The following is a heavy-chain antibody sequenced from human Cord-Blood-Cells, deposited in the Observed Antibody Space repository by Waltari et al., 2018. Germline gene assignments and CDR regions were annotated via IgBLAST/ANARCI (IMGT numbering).Heavy chain of an antibody. Sequence: EVQLVESGGGLVQPGGSLRLSCAASGFTFSSYWMHWVRQGPGKGLVWVSRINSYGRSTRYADSVKGRFTISRDNAKNTLYLQMNSLRAEDTAVYYCAGEVGATHAFDIWGQGTMVTDSS. CDR1: GFTFSSYW. J-gene: IGHJ3*02. CDR3: AGEVGATHAFDI. V-gene: IGHV3-74*01. D-gene: IGHD1-26*01. CDR2: INSYGRST.